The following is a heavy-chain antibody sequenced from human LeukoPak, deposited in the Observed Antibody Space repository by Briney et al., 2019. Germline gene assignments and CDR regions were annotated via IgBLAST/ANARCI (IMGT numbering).Heavy chain of an antibody. D-gene: IGHD2-21*02. CDR2: INNDGSST. Sequence: GGSLRLSCAASGFTFSSYWMHWVRQAPGKGLVWVSRINNDGSSTSYADSVKGRFTISRDNSKNTLYLQMNSLRGEDTAVYYCARERGRDPYYFDYWGQGTLVTVSS. CDR3: ARERGRDPYYFDY. CDR1: GFTFSSYW. J-gene: IGHJ4*02. V-gene: IGHV3-74*01.